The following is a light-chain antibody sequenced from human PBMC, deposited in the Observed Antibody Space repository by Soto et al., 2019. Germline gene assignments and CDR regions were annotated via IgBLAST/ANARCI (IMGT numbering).Light chain of an antibody. CDR1: ESVINNY. Sequence: EIVLTQSPDTLSLSPGKGATLSCRASESVINNYLAWYQQKPGQAPRLLIFGASSRATGIPDRFSGSGSGADFSLTISRLDPEDFAVYYCQQYGGSPLTFGGGTKVEIK. J-gene: IGKJ4*01. CDR2: GAS. CDR3: QQYGGSPLT. V-gene: IGKV3-20*01.